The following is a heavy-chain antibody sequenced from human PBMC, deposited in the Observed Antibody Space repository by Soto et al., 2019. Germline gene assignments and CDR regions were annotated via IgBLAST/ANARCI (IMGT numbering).Heavy chain of an antibody. J-gene: IGHJ4*02. CDR3: ARHMYDSSPSTNDY. CDR2: IYYTGST. D-gene: IGHD3-22*01. V-gene: IGHV4-39*01. CDR1: GGSISSGDYY. Sequence: SETLSLTCTVSGGSISSGDYYWSWIRQPPGGGLEWIGSIYYTGSTYYNPSLTSRVTISVDTSKNQFSLKLSSVTAADTAIYYCARHMYDSSPSTNDYWGQGALVTVSS.